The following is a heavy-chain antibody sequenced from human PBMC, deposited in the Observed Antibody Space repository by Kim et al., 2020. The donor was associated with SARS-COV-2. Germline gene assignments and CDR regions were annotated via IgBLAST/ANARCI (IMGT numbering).Heavy chain of an antibody. CDR1: GFTFSSYA. CDR2: ISGSGGST. Sequence: GGSLRLSCAASGFTFSSYAMSWVRQAPGKGLEWVSAISGSGGSTYYADSVKGRFTISRDNSKNTLYLQMNSLRAEDTAVYYCAKDKTGYSSGWYADPWGQGTLVTVSS. V-gene: IGHV3-23*01. CDR3: AKDKTGYSSGWYADP. J-gene: IGHJ5*02. D-gene: IGHD6-19*01.